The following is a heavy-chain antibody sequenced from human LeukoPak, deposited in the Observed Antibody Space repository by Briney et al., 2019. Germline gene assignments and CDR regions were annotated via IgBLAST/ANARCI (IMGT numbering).Heavy chain of an antibody. CDR1: GFTFSSYA. J-gene: IGHJ5*02. CDR2: ISGSGGST. V-gene: IGHV3-23*01. CDR3: AKVEWQQLGNNWFDP. Sequence: GGSLRLSCAASGFTFSSYAMSWVRQAPGKGLEWVSAISGSGGSTYYADSVKGRFTISRDNSKNTLYLQMNSLRAEDTAVYYCAKVEWQQLGNNWFDPWGQGTLVTVSS. D-gene: IGHD6-13*01.